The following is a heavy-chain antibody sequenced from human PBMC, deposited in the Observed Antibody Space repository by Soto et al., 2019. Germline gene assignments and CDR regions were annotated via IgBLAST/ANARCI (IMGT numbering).Heavy chain of an antibody. CDR2: MNPNSGNT. Sequence: ASVKVSCKASGYTFTSYDINWVRQATGQGLEWMGWMNPNSGNTGYAQKFQGRVTMTRNTSISTAYMELSSLRSEETAVYYCARGTYHGSGSRDAFDIWGQGTMVTVSS. CDR1: GYTFTSYD. J-gene: IGHJ3*02. V-gene: IGHV1-8*01. D-gene: IGHD3-10*01. CDR3: ARGTYHGSGSRDAFDI.